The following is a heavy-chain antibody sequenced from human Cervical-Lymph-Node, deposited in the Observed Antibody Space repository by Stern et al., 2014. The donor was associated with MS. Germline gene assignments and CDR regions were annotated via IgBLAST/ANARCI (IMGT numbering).Heavy chain of an antibody. D-gene: IGHD6-19*01. Sequence: VQLVQSGAEVKKPGSSVKVSCKASGGTFSSYTLSWVRQAPGQGLEWMGRIIPILGIANYAQKFQGRVTITADKSTSTAYMELSSLRSEDTAVYYCARLAVADTGYWGQGTLVTVSS. V-gene: IGHV1-69*09. J-gene: IGHJ4*02. CDR3: ARLAVADTGY. CDR2: IIPILGIA. CDR1: GGTFSSYT.